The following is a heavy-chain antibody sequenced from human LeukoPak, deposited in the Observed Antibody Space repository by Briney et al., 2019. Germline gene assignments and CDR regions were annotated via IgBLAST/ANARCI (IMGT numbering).Heavy chain of an antibody. CDR2: IYHSGST. V-gene: IGHV4-38-2*02. J-gene: IGHJ5*02. Sequence: SETLSLTCTVSGYSISSGYYWGWIRPPPGKGLEWIGSIYHSGSTYYNPSLKSRVTISVDTSKNQFSLKLSSVTAADTAVYYCARGPASPPHTNWFDPWGQGTLVTVSS. CDR3: ARGPASPPHTNWFDP. CDR1: GYSISSGYY.